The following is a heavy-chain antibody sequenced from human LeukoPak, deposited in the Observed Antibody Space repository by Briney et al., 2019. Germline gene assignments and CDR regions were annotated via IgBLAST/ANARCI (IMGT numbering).Heavy chain of an antibody. J-gene: IGHJ4*02. Sequence: PGGSLRLSCAASGFTVSDNYMSWVRQAPGKGLEWVSGISWNSGSIGYADSVKGRFTIPRDNAKNSLYLQMNSLRAEDTTLYYCAKGPRLIGYFSYWGQGTLVTVSS. CDR1: GFTVSDNY. CDR3: AKGPRLIGYFSY. D-gene: IGHD2-15*01. V-gene: IGHV3-9*01. CDR2: ISWNSGSI.